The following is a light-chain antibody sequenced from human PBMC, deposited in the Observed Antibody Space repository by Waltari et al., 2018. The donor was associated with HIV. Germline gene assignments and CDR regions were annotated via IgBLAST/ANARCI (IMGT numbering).Light chain of an antibody. J-gene: IGKJ1*01. V-gene: IGKV3-20*01. CDR1: QRIKNS. Sequence: VLTQSPGTLSLSPGERVTLSCGASQRIKNSLAWYQQKPGQAPRLLIYDASSRATGTPDRFSGSGSGTDFTLSISRLEPEDFAVYYCQQYGRSPRTFGQGPRWKSN. CDR2: DAS. CDR3: QQYGRSPRT.